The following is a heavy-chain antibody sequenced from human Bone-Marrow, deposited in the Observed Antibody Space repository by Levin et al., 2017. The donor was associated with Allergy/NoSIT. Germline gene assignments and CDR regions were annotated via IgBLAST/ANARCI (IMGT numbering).Heavy chain of an antibody. D-gene: IGHD1-26*01. V-gene: IGHV3-9*01. CDR3: IKGGGSHYVGWFDT. CDR1: GFTLDDYA. CDR2: ISWKNKYI. Sequence: QTGGSLRLSCAASGFTLDDYAMHWVRQVPGKGLDWVSGISWKNKYIGQADSVKGRFTISRDSATNSLYLQMNSLRVEDTALYYCIKGGGSHYVGWFDTWGQGILVTVSS. J-gene: IGHJ5*02.